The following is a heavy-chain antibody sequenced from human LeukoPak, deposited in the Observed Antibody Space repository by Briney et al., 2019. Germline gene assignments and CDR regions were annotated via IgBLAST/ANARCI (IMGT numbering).Heavy chain of an antibody. CDR3: GGDRGLGEDFDY. Sequence: SETLSLTCAVSGYSISSGYYWGWIRPPPGEGLGWIGSIYHSGRSTYNASLKSRVIISVSKSKNQSSLKLISVPAADTAVYYCGGDRGLGEDFDYWGQGTLVTVSS. V-gene: IGHV4-38-2*02. J-gene: IGHJ4*02. CDR1: GYSISSGYY. D-gene: IGHD3/OR15-3a*01. CDR2: IYHSGRS.